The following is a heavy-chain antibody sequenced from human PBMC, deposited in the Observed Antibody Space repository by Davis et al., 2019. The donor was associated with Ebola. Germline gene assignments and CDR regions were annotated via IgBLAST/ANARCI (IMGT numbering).Heavy chain of an antibody. D-gene: IGHD2-2*01. CDR3: ARDYADIVVVPAATYFDY. CDR1: GFTFSSYA. CDR2: ISYDGSNK. V-gene: IGHV3-30-3*01. J-gene: IGHJ4*02. Sequence: GESLKISCAASGFTFSSYAMHWVRQAPGKGLEWVAVISYDGSNKYYADSVKGRFTISRDNSKNTLYLQMNSLRAEDTAVYYCARDYADIVVVPAATYFDYWGQGTLVTVSS.